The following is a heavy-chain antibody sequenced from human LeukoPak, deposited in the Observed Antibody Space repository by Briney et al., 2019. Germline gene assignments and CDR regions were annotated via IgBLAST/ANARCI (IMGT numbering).Heavy chain of an antibody. D-gene: IGHD4-23*01. CDR1: GFTFSSYW. CDR2: INSDGSST. V-gene: IGHV3-74*01. J-gene: IGHJ3*02. Sequence: GGSLRLSCAASGFTFSSYWMHWVRQAPGKGLVWVSRINSDGSSTSYADSVKGRFTIPRDNAKNTLYLQMNNLRAEDTAVYYCSSGNSHAFDIWGQGTMVTVSS. CDR3: SSGNSHAFDI.